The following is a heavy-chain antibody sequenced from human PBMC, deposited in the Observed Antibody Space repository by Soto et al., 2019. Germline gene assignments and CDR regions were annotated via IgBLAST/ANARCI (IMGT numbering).Heavy chain of an antibody. CDR2: IKEDGSEE. J-gene: IGHJ3*02. Sequence: HPGGSLRLSCAASGFTFSSYWMSWVRQAPGKGLEWVANIKEDGSEEYYVDSVKGRFTISRGNSKNTLYLQMNSLRAEDTAVYYCAKEPRVGASLGPFDIWGQGTTVTVSS. CDR1: GFTFSSYW. D-gene: IGHD1-26*01. CDR3: AKEPRVGASLGPFDI. V-gene: IGHV3-7*03.